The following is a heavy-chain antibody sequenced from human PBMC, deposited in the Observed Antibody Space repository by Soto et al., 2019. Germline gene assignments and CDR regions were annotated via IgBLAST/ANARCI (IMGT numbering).Heavy chain of an antibody. Sequence: QLQLQESGPVLVKPSETLSLTCTVSGGSISSSSYYWGWIRQPPGKGLEWIGSIYYSGSTYYNPSLKSRVTISVDTSKNQFSLKLSSVTAADTAVYYWARRVSSYGSRYYYGMDVWGQGTTVTVSS. D-gene: IGHD5-18*01. CDR1: GGSISSSSYY. CDR2: IYYSGST. J-gene: IGHJ6*02. V-gene: IGHV4-39*01. CDR3: ARRVSSYGSRYYYGMDV.